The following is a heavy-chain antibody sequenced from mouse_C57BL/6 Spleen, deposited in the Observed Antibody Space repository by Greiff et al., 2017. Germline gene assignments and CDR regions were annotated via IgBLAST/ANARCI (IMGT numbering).Heavy chain of an antibody. D-gene: IGHD2-5*01. Sequence: EVKVVESGGGLVKPGGSLKLSCAASGFTFSSYAMSWVRQTPEKRLEWVATISDGGSYTYYPDNVKGRFTISRDNAKNNLYLQMSHLKSEDTAMYYCARDRYSNYESYFDYWGQGTTLTVSS. J-gene: IGHJ2*01. V-gene: IGHV5-4*01. CDR1: GFTFSSYA. CDR3: ARDRYSNYESYFDY. CDR2: ISDGGSYT.